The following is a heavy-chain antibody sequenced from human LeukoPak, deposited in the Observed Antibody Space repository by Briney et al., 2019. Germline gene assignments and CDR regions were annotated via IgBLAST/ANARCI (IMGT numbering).Heavy chain of an antibody. CDR1: GYSFTYW. CDR3: ASARHGDYVWDY. J-gene: IGHJ4*02. CDR2: IYSGDSHT. D-gene: IGHD3-16*01. Sequence: GESLKISCKGSGYSFTYWIGWVRQMPGKGLEWMGIIYSGDSHTKYSPSFQGRVTISVDKFITTAYLQWSSLEALDTAMYYCASARHGDYVWDYWGQGTLVTVSS. V-gene: IGHV5-51*01.